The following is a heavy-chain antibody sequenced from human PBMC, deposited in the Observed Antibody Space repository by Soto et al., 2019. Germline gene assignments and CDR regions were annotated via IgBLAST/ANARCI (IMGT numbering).Heavy chain of an antibody. CDR1: GFTFSEST. D-gene: IGHD2-15*01. V-gene: IGHV3-64D*06. CDR2: VSTSGRST. CDR3: VKQAHGLDGVAFDY. Sequence: GGSLRLCCSASGFTFSESTIYWVRQVPGKGLEAISAVSTSGRSTYYADSVKDRFRISRDNSKNTIYLQMGSLRPEDTARYYCVKQAHGLDGVAFDYWGRGTQVTVSS. J-gene: IGHJ4*01.